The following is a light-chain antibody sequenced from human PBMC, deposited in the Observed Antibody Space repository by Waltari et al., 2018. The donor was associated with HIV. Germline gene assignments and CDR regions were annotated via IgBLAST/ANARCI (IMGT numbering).Light chain of an antibody. Sequence: QSALAQPASVSGSPGQTITISCTGVDSATYTDVSWYQHRPGQAPKVIIYEVSNRPSGVSPRFSGSKSANTASLTISGLQFEDEADYFCTSYLSSATPEFGGGTRLTVL. V-gene: IGLV2-14*01. CDR1: DSATYTD. J-gene: IGLJ3*02. CDR3: TSYLSSATPE. CDR2: EVS.